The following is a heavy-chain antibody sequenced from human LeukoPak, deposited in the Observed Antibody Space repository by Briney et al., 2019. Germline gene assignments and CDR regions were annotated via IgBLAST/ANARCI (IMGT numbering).Heavy chain of an antibody. CDR3: ARDPGADLLTGYLDWFDP. V-gene: IGHV1-18*01. CDR1: GYTFTSYG. CDR2: ISAYNGNT. D-gene: IGHD3-9*01. J-gene: IGHJ5*02. Sequence: GASVKVSCKASGYTFTSYGISWVRQAPGQGLEWMGWISAYNGNTNYAQKLQGRVTMTTDTSTSTAYMELRSLRSDDTAVYYCARDPGADLLTGYLDWFDPWGQGTLVTVSS.